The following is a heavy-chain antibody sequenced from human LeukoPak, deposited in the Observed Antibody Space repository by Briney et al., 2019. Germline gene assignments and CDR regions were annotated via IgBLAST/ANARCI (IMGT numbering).Heavy chain of an antibody. CDR2: IYSGGST. J-gene: IGHJ4*02. V-gene: IGHV3-53*01. D-gene: IGHD1-7*01. Sequence: GGSLRLSCAASGFTVSSNYMSWDRQAPGKGLEWVSVIYSGGSTYYADSVKGRFTISRDNAKNSLYLQMNSLRAEDTAVYYCAREGLELWDCWGQGTLVTVSS. CDR1: GFTVSSNY. CDR3: AREGLELWDC.